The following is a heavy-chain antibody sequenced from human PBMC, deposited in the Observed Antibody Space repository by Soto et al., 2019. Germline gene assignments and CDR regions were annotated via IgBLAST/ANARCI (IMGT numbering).Heavy chain of an antibody. V-gene: IGHV4-61*01. J-gene: IGHJ4*02. Sequence: QVQPQESGPGLVKPSETLSHTCTVSGGSVSSTSYYWSWIRQPPGKGLEWIGYIHYSGSTNYNPSLKSRVTISVDTSKNQFSLKLSSVTAADTAVFYCVRAWEHLYFDYWGQGTLVTVSS. CDR3: VRAWEHLYFDY. CDR2: IHYSGST. D-gene: IGHD1-26*01. CDR1: GGSVSSTSYY.